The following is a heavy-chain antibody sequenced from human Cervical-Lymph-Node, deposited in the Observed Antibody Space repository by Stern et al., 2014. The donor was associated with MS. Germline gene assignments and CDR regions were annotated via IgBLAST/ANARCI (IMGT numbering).Heavy chain of an antibody. CDR2: INTINGNT. Sequence: QVQLVQSGAEVKKPGASVKVSCKASGYTFTSYAITSVRQAPGQGLEWIGWINTINGNTKYVQKFQGRVTMTTDKSTSTAYMELRSLKSDDTAVYYCARDLYSGYDFLDYWGQGTLVTVSS. CDR1: GYTFTSYA. D-gene: IGHD5-12*01. J-gene: IGHJ4*02. CDR3: ARDLYSGYDFLDY. V-gene: IGHV1-18*01.